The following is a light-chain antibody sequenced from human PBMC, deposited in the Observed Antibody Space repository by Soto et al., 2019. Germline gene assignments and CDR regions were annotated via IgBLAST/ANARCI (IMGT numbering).Light chain of an antibody. CDR2: DAS. Sequence: DIQMTQSPSSLSASVGDSVTITCQASHDINKSLNWYQEKPGTAPKLLIYDASNLQTGVPSRVSGSGSGTHFTFTISSLQPEDIATYYCQRYDSLPPTFGQGTRLDIK. J-gene: IGKJ5*01. CDR1: HDINKS. CDR3: QRYDSLPPT. V-gene: IGKV1-33*01.